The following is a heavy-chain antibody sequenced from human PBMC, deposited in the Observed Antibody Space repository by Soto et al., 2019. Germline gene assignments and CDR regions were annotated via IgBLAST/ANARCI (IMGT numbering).Heavy chain of an antibody. Sequence: GGSLRLSCAASGFTFSSYAMSWVRQAPGKGLEWVSAISGSGSNKYYADSVKGRFTISRDNSKNTLYLQMNSLRAEDTAVYYCAKEWVYDSSGWSFDYWGQGTLVTVSS. J-gene: IGHJ4*02. CDR3: AKEWVYDSSGWSFDY. D-gene: IGHD3-22*01. V-gene: IGHV3-23*01. CDR2: ISGSGSNK. CDR1: GFTFSSYA.